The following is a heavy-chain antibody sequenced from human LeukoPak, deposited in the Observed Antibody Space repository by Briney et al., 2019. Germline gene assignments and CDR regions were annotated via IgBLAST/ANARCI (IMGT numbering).Heavy chain of an antibody. D-gene: IGHD4-17*01. CDR2: IKEDGGEK. V-gene: IGHV3-7*01. CDR3: AKYGDYLDS. Sequence: GGSLRLSCAASEFTVSVNYMSWVRQAPGKGLEWLASIKEDGGEKYYVDSLKGRITISRDNAKTSLYLQMNSLRVEDTAVYYCAKYGDYLDSWGQGTVVTVSS. J-gene: IGHJ4*02. CDR1: EFTVSVNY.